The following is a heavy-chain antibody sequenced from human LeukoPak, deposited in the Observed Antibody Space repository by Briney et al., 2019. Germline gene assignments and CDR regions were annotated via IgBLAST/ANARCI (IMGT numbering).Heavy chain of an antibody. Sequence: GGSLRLSCAASGFTFSSYGMHWVRQAPGKGLEWVAVISYDGSNKYYADSVKGRFIISRDNSKNTLYLQMNSLRAEDTAVYYCAKEPIIAVAGLSWGQGTLVTVSS. CDR1: GFTFSSYG. CDR2: ISYDGSNK. V-gene: IGHV3-30*18. CDR3: AKEPIIAVAGLS. D-gene: IGHD6-19*01. J-gene: IGHJ4*02.